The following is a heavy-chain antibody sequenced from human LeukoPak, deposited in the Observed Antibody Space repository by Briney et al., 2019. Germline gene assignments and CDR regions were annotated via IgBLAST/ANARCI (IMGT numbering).Heavy chain of an antibody. Sequence: GGSLRLSCAASGFTFSSYAMSWVRQAPGKGLEWVSAISGSGGSTYYADSVKGRFTISRDNSKNTLYLQMNSLRAEDTAVYYCAKDTHDIVVVPAAIVVDYWGQGTLVTVSS. D-gene: IGHD2-2*02. J-gene: IGHJ4*02. CDR1: GFTFSSYA. CDR2: ISGSGGST. V-gene: IGHV3-23*01. CDR3: AKDTHDIVVVPAAIVVDY.